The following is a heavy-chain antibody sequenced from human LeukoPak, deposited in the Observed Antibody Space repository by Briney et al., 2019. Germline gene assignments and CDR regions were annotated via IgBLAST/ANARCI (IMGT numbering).Heavy chain of an antibody. CDR2: ISYTGTT. V-gene: IGHV4-39*01. Sequence: SETMSLTCTVSGGSISSSRYYWGWIRQPPGKGLEWIGSISYTGTTYYNPSLKSRVTISVDTSKNQFSLRLSSVTAADTAVYYCARRDYGGNVDYWGQGTLVTVSS. CDR3: ARRDYGGNVDY. D-gene: IGHD4-23*01. CDR1: GGSISSSRYY. J-gene: IGHJ4*02.